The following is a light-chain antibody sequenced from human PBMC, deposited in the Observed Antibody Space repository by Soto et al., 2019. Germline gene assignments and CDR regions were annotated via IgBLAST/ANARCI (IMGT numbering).Light chain of an antibody. V-gene: IGKV2-28*01. CDR1: QSLLHSNTYNY. CDR2: LGS. J-gene: IGKJ5*01. Sequence: DIVMTQSPLSLPVTPGEPASISCRSSQSLLHSNTYNYLDWYLQKPGQSPQLLIYLGSTRASGVPDRFSGSGSGKDFTLKISRVEAEDVGVYYCMQALQTPVTFGQGTRLEIK. CDR3: MQALQTPVT.